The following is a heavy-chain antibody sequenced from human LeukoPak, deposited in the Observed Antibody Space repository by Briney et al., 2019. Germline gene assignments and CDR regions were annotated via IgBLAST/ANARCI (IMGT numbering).Heavy chain of an antibody. J-gene: IGHJ4*02. CDR2: INTNTGNP. V-gene: IGHV7-4-1*02. CDR3: ARRSVIYGSGSWFGY. Sequence: ASVKVSCKASGYTFTSYYMHWVRQAPGQGLEWMGWINTNTGNPTYAQGFTGRFVFSLDTSVSTAYLQISSLKAEDTAVYYCARRSVIYGSGSWFGYWGQGTLVTVSS. CDR1: GYTFTSYY. D-gene: IGHD3-10*01.